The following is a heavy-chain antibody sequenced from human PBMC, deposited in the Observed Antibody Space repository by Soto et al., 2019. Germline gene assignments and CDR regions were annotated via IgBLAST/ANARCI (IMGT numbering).Heavy chain of an antibody. D-gene: IGHD4-17*01. Sequence: EVQLVESGGGLVQPGRSLRLSCAASGFTFDDYAMHWVRQAPGEGLEWVSGISWNSGSIGYADSVKGRFTISRDNAKNSLYLQMNSLRAEDTALYYCAKRGYGDYAAYYYSCGMDVWGQGTTVTVSS. V-gene: IGHV3-9*01. CDR2: ISWNSGSI. CDR3: AKRGYGDYAAYYYSCGMDV. CDR1: GFTFDDYA. J-gene: IGHJ6*02.